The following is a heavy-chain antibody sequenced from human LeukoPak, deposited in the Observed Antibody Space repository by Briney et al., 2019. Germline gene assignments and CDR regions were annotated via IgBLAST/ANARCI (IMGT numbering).Heavy chain of an antibody. V-gene: IGHV3-7*01. CDR3: ARDRNRDSSIWHLDL. CDR2: IKEDGSDK. CDR1: GFTFSDHW. D-gene: IGHD1-14*01. J-gene: IGHJ2*01. Sequence: GGSLRLSCGASGFTFSDHWMSWVRQAPGKGLEWVANIKEDGSDKNYVDSVKGRFTISTDNGKKSLFLYMSSLRVEDTALYCARDRNRDSSIWHLDLWGRGTLVTVSS.